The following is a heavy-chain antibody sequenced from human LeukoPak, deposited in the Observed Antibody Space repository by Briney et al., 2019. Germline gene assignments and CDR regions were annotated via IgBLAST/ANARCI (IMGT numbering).Heavy chain of an antibody. Sequence: SETLSLTCAVYGGSFSGYYWSWIRQPPGKGLEWIGEINHSGSTNYNPSLKSRVTISVDTSKNQFSLKLSSVTAADTAVYYCARPPREWLRFAPFILWGQGTLVTVSS. CDR3: ARPPREWLRFAPFIL. J-gene: IGHJ4*02. CDR2: INHSGST. D-gene: IGHD5-12*01. CDR1: GGSFSGYY. V-gene: IGHV4-34*01.